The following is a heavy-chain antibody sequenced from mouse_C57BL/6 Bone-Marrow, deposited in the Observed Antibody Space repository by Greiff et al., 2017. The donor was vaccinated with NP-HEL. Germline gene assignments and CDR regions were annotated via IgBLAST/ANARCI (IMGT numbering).Heavy chain of an antibody. V-gene: IGHV1-59*01. Sequence: VQLQESGAELVRPGTSVKLSCKASGYTFTSYWMHWVKQRPGQGLEWIGVIDPSDSYTNYNQKFKGKATLPVDTSSSTAYMQLSSLTSEDSAVYYCARVSTMVKCFAYWGQGTLVTVSA. CDR2: IDPSDSYT. CDR3: ARVSTMVKCFAY. D-gene: IGHD2-2*01. CDR1: GYTFTSYW. J-gene: IGHJ3*01.